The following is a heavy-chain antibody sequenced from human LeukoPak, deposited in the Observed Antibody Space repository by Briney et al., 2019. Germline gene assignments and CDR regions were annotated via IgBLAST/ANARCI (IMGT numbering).Heavy chain of an antibody. D-gene: IGHD6-19*01. V-gene: IGHV3-23*01. Sequence: PGGSLRLSCAASGLTFSSHWMHWVRQAPGKGLEWVSAISGSGGSTYYADSVKGRFTISRDNSKNTLYLQMNSLRAEDTAVYYCAKDAVPFPYYFDYWGQGTLVTVSS. CDR1: GLTFSSHW. J-gene: IGHJ4*02. CDR2: ISGSGGST. CDR3: AKDAVPFPYYFDY.